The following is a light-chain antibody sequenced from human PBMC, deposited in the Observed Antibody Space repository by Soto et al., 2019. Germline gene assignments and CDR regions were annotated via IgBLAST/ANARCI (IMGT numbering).Light chain of an antibody. CDR1: QGIRND. J-gene: IGKJ1*01. V-gene: IGKV1-17*01. CDR3: LQHNTYPWT. CDR2: SAS. Sequence: DIQMTPSPSSLSASVGDRVTITCRASQGIRNDLNWYQQKPGRAPKRLIYSASSLQSGVPSRFSGSGYGTEFTLTISSLQPEDFATYYCLQHNTYPWTFGQGTKVDIK.